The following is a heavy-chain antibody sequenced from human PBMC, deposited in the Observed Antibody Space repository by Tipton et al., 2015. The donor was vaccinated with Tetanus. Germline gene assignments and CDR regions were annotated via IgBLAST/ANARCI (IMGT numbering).Heavy chain of an antibody. Sequence: TLSLTCAVYGASSSGFYWSWIRQPPGKGLQWIGEVNHRGGSSYNPFLKSRATMSVDTSKNQFSLNLTSVTAADTAVYYCARTFFVTGSRIRGGCPFDVWGLGTLVTVSS. D-gene: IGHD3-10*01. CDR1: GASSSGFY. CDR2: VNHRGGS. J-gene: IGHJ3*01. CDR3: ARTFFVTGSRIRGGCPFDV. V-gene: IGHV4-34*01.